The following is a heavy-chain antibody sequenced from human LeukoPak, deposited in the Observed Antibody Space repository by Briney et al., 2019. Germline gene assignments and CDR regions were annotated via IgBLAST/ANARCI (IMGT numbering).Heavy chain of an antibody. D-gene: IGHD4-17*01. CDR1: GFTFSSYW. CDR3: AKVFWVKYGDRKLYYFDY. J-gene: IGHJ4*02. CDR2: INSDGSST. Sequence: GGSLRLSCAASGFTFSSYWMHWVRQAPGKGLVWVSRINSDGSSTSYADSVKGRFTISRDNSKNTLYLQMNSLRAEDTAVYYCAKVFWVKYGDRKLYYFDYWGQGTLVTVSS. V-gene: IGHV3-74*01.